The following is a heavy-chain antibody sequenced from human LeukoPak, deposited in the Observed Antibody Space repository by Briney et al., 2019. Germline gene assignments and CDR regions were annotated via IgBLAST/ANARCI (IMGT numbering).Heavy chain of an antibody. CDR2: ISYDGSNK. J-gene: IGHJ4*02. CDR1: GFTFSSYA. V-gene: IGHV3-30-3*01. D-gene: IGHD5-24*01. Sequence: GGSLRLSCAASGFTFSSYAMHWVRQAPGKGLEWVAVISYDGSNKYYADSVKGRFTISRDNSKNTLYLQMNSLRAEDTAVYYCARDAGSSGMATKRPLYYFDYWGQGTLVTVSS. CDR3: ARDAGSSGMATKRPLYYFDY.